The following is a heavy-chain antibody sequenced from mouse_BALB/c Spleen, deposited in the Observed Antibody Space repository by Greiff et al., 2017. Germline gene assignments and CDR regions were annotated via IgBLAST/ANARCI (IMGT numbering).Heavy chain of an antibody. J-gene: IGHJ3*01. D-gene: IGHD4-1*01. V-gene: IGHV3-6*02. Sequence: DVQLQESGPGLVKPSQSLSLTCSVTGYSITSGYYWNWIRQFPGNKLEWMGYISYDGSNNYNQSLKNRISITRDTSKNQFFLKLNSVTTEDTATYYCAALTGTGRFAYWGQGTLVTVSA. CDR3: AALTGTGRFAY. CDR1: GYSITSGYY. CDR2: ISYDGSN.